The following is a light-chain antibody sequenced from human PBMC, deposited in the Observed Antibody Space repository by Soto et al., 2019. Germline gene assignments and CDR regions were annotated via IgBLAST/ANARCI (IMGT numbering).Light chain of an antibody. J-gene: IGLJ2*01. Sequence: QSALTQPASVSGSPGQSITISCTGTSSDVGNYNHVSWYQQYPGKAPKLMIYDVSNRPSGVSNRFSGSKSGNTASLTISGLQTEDEAGNYCSSYTTTITVVFGGGTTLTVL. V-gene: IGLV2-14*01. CDR3: SSYTTTITVV. CDR2: DVS. CDR1: SSDVGNYNH.